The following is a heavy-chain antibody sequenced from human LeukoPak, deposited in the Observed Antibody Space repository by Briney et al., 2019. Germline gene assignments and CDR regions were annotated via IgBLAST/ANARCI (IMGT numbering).Heavy chain of an antibody. Sequence: ASVKVSCKASGYTFTSNVIIWVRQAPGQGLDWMGWISGYNGNTNYAQKLQGRVTMTTDTSTSTAYMELRSLRSDDTAVYYCARTSHRGADAFDIWGQGTLVTVS. V-gene: IGHV1-18*01. CDR3: ARTSHRGADAFDI. CDR2: ISGYNGNT. CDR1: GYTFTSNV. D-gene: IGHD3-10*01. J-gene: IGHJ3*02.